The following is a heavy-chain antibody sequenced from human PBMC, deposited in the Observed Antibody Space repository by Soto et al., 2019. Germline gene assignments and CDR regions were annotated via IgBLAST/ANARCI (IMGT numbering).Heavy chain of an antibody. V-gene: IGHV4-4*02. CDR1: GGSISSSNW. Sequence: QVQLQESVPGLVKPSGTLSLTCAVSGGSISSSNWWSWVRQPPGKGLAWIGEIYHSGSTNYNPSLKSRLTISAVKYTNQFSLKPRSVTAADTAVYYCARDLGRWLQRIRKCVYGMDVWGQGITVTVSS. D-gene: IGHD5-12*01. CDR3: ARDLGRWLQRIRKCVYGMDV. CDR2: IYHSGST. J-gene: IGHJ6*02.